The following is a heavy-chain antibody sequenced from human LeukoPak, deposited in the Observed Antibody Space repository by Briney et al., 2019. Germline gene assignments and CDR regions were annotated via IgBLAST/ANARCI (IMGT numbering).Heavy chain of an antibody. J-gene: IGHJ6*03. V-gene: IGHV4-39*07. D-gene: IGHD6-13*01. CDR1: GGPISSSSYY. Sequence: SETLSLTCTVSGGPISSSSYYWGWIRQPPGKGLEWIGEINHSGSTNYNPSLKSRVTISVDTSKNQFSLKLSSVTAADTAVYYCARGRSVGYSSSLVHTHYYYMDVWGKGTTVTVSS. CDR3: ARGRSVGYSSSLVHTHYYYMDV. CDR2: INHSGST.